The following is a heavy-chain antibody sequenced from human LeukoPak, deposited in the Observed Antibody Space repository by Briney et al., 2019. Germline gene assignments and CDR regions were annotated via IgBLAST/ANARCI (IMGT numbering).Heavy chain of an antibody. V-gene: IGHV3-23*01. D-gene: IGHD6-6*01. CDR3: AKLFYSSSAGDAFDI. Sequence: GGSLRLSCAASGFTFSSYAMSWVRQAPGKGLEWVSAISGSGGSTYYADSVKGRFTISRDNSKNTLYLQMNSLGAEDTAVYYCAKLFYSSSAGDAFDIWGQGTMVTVSS. J-gene: IGHJ3*02. CDR2: ISGSGGST. CDR1: GFTFSSYA.